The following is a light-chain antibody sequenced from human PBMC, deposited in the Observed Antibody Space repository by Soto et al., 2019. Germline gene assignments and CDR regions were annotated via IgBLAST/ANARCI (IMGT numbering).Light chain of an antibody. CDR3: CSFAGSSTDV. Sequence: QSVLTQPASVSGSPGQSITISCTGTSSDVGSSNLVSWYQQHPGKAPKVMIYEGSKRPSGVSNRFSGSKSGNTASLTISGLQAEDEADYYCCSFAGSSTDVFGTGTKLTVL. V-gene: IGLV2-23*01. CDR1: SSDVGSSNL. CDR2: EGS. J-gene: IGLJ1*01.